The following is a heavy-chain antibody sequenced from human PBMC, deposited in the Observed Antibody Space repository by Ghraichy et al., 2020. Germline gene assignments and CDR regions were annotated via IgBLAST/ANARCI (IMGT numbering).Heavy chain of an antibody. V-gene: IGHV3-23*01. D-gene: IGHD3-10*01. CDR1: GFTFSSYA. J-gene: IGHJ4*02. Sequence: GGSLRLSCAASGFTFSSYAMSWVRQAPGKGLEWVSAISGSGGSTYYADSVKGRFTISRDNSKNTLYLQMNSLRAEDTDVYYCNTMVRGVSVFDYWGQGTLATVSS. CDR3: NTMVRGVSVFDY. CDR2: ISGSGGST.